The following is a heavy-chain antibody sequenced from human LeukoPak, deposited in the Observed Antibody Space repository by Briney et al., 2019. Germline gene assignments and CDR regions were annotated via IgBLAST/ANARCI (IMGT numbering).Heavy chain of an antibody. CDR1: GITVSANY. J-gene: IGHJ4*02. V-gene: IGHV3-53*01. D-gene: IGHD1-26*01. CDR2: IYSGGST. Sequence: GGSLRLSCAASGITVSANYMSWVRQAPGRRLEWVSIIYSGGSTLHADPVKGRFTISRDNSKNTLYLQMNSLRAEDTAVYYCAKARSGIKGAFDYWGQGTLVTVSS. CDR3: AKARSGIKGAFDY.